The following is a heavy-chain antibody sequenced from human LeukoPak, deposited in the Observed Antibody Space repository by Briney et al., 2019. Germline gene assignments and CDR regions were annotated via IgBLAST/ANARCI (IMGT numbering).Heavy chain of an antibody. V-gene: IGHV3-30-3*01. D-gene: IGHD3-22*01. CDR1: GFTFSSYA. CDR2: ISYDGSNK. J-gene: IGHJ6*02. Sequence: PGGSLRLSCAASGFTFSSYAMDWVRQAPGKGLEWVAVISYDGSNKYYADSVKGRFTISRDNSKNTLYLQMNSLRAEDTAVYYCARDYDSSGYYYTLWYYYYGMDVWGQGTTVTVSS. CDR3: ARDYDSSGYYYTLWYYYYGMDV.